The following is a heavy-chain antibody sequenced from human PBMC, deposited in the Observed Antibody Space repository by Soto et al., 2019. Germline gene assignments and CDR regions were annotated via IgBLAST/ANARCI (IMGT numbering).Heavy chain of an antibody. CDR2: IYYSGNT. V-gene: IGHV4-61*01. CDR1: GGSVSSGPYY. J-gene: IGHJ4*02. D-gene: IGHD3-22*01. CDR3: ARGGRPDDSSGYGSIGY. Sequence: SETLSLTCTVSGGSVSSGPYYWSWIRQPPGKGLEWIGYIYYSGNTNYNPTLKSRVTISVDTSKNQFSLKLSSVTAADTAVYYCARGGRPDDSSGYGSIGYWGQGTLVTVSS.